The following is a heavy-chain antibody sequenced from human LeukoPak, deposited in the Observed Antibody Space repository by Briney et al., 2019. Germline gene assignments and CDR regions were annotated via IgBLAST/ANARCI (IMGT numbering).Heavy chain of an antibody. CDR1: GGSISSYY. V-gene: IGHV4-59*01. CDR3: ARVSGYDWESFYDY. CDR2: IYYSGST. D-gene: IGHD5-12*01. Sequence: SETLSLTCTVSGGSISSYYWSGIRQPPGKGLEWIGYIYYSGSTNYNPSLKSRVTISVDTSKNQFSLKLRSVTAADTAVYYCARVSGYDWESFYDYWGQGTLVTVSS. J-gene: IGHJ4*02.